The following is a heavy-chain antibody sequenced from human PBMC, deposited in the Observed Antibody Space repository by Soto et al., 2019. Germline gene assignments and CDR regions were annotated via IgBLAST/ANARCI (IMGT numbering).Heavy chain of an antibody. D-gene: IGHD7-27*01. CDR3: VRETQPNLGTGGFDY. CDR1: GFTFDDYA. V-gene: IGHV3-9*01. Sequence: GGSLRLSCVASGFTFDDYAMHWVRQVPGKGLEWVSGISWNSGDVKYADSVKGRFIISRDNVKNSLYLQMNSLRGDDTAFYYCVRETQPNLGTGGFDYWGQGALVTVSS. J-gene: IGHJ4*02. CDR2: ISWNSGDV.